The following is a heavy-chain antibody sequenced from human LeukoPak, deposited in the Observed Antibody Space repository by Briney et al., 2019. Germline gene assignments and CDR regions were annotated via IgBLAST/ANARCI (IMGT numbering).Heavy chain of an antibody. CDR3: AKVGGLSKGPIDY. CDR2: ISGSGGST. CDR1: GGSFSGYY. D-gene: IGHD3-16*01. J-gene: IGHJ4*02. V-gene: IGHV3-23*01. Sequence: PSETLSLTCAVYGGSFSGYYWSWVRQAPGKGLEWVSAISGSGGSTYYADSVKGRFTISRDNSKNTLYLQMNSLRAEDTAVYYCAKVGGLSKGPIDYWGQGTLVTVSS.